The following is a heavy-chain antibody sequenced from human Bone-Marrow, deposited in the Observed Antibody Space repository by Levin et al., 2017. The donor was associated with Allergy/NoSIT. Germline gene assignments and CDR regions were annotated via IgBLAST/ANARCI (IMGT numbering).Heavy chain of an antibody. D-gene: IGHD3-22*01. Sequence: GGSLRLSCAASGFNFENYAMSWVRRIPGKGLEWVSIISGGGDDTFYADAVKGRCTISRDNSKNTVELQMNTLRVEDTAVYYCAKGPHRSGYLRYFALWGRGTLVTVIS. CDR2: ISGGGDDT. CDR3: AKGPHRSGYLRYFAL. J-gene: IGHJ2*01. CDR1: GFNFENYA. V-gene: IGHV3-23*01.